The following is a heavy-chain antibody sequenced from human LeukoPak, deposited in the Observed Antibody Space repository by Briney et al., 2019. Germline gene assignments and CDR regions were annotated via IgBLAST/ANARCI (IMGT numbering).Heavy chain of an antibody. V-gene: IGHV3-21*01. Sequence: SSETLSLTCTTSGAPISRFYWSWVRQAPGKGLEWVSSISSSSSYIYYADSVKGRFTISRDNAKNSLYLQMNSLRAEDTAVYYCARDRSRYNWNSGYYYYYMDVWGKGTTVTVSS. CDR1: GAPISRFY. CDR2: ISSSSSYI. J-gene: IGHJ6*03. D-gene: IGHD1/OR15-1a*01. CDR3: ARDRSRYNWNSGYYYYYMDV.